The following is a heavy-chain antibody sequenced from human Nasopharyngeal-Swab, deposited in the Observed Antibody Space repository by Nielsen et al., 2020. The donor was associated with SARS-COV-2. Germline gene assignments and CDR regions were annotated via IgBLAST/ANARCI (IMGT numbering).Heavy chain of an antibody. D-gene: IGHD2-15*01. CDR2: ISGSGGST. CDR1: GFTFSSYA. J-gene: IGHJ4*02. Sequence: GESLKISCAASGFTFSSYAMSWVRQAPGKGLERVSAISGSGGSTYYADSVKGRFTISRDNSKNTLYLQMNSLRAEDTAVYYCAKRGYLGYCSGGSCFFDYWGQGTLVTVSS. V-gene: IGHV3-23*01. CDR3: AKRGYLGYCSGGSCFFDY.